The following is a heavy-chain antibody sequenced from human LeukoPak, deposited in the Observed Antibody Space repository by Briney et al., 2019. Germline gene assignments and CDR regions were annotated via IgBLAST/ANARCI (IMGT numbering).Heavy chain of an antibody. V-gene: IGHV3-48*03. D-gene: IGHD6-19*01. Sequence: GGSLRLSCAASGFTFDDYGMNWVRQAPGKGLEWVSYISSSGSAIYYADSVKGRFTISRDNAKNSLYLQMNSLRAEDTAVYYCARVARGGPVAGTFDYWGQGTLVTVSS. CDR2: ISSSGSAI. CDR1: GFTFDDYG. J-gene: IGHJ4*02. CDR3: ARVARGGPVAGTFDY.